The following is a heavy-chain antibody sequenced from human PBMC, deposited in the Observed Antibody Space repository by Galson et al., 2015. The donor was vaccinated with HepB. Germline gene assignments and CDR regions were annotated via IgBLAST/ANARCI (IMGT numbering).Heavy chain of an antibody. Sequence: SLRLSCAASGFTFSSYTMNWVRQAPGKGLESVSYISSTGTTMYYADSAKGRFTIPRDNAQNSLYLQMNSLRDEDTAVYYCARVYFGSGSSSAYWYFDLWGRDALVTVSS. D-gene: IGHD3-10*01. J-gene: IGHJ2*01. CDR3: ARVYFGSGSSSAYWYFDL. CDR1: GFTFSSYT. CDR2: ISSTGTTM. V-gene: IGHV3-48*02.